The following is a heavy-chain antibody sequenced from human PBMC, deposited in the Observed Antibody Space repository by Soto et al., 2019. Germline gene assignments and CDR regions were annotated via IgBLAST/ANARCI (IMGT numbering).Heavy chain of an antibody. CDR2: IAYSGDT. Sequence: KPSETLSLTCAVSGGSIISADSYWFWIRKHPGKGLEWIGYIAYSGDTYYNPSLRSRVTISADTSENKFSLTLKSVTAADTAVYFCARRFCSEHRCLNWFDPWGQGTLVTVSS. D-gene: IGHD2-15*01. CDR1: GGSIISADSY. CDR3: ARRFCSEHRCLNWFDP. J-gene: IGHJ5*02. V-gene: IGHV4-31*11.